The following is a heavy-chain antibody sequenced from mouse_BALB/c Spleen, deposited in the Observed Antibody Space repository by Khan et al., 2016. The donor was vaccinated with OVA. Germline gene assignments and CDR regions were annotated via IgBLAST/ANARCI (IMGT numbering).Heavy chain of an antibody. D-gene: IGHD2-14*01. CDR2: IWSGGIT. V-gene: IGHV2-2*02. J-gene: IGHJ2*01. CDR1: GFSLTNYG. CDR3: AKYRNCYFDY. Sequence: QVQLQQSGPGLVQPSQSLSITCTVSGFSLTNYGVHWVRQSPGKGLEWLGVIWSGGITDYNATFISRLSISKDISKSQVFFKMNSLQANDTAIYYCAKYRNCYFDYWGQGTTLTVSS.